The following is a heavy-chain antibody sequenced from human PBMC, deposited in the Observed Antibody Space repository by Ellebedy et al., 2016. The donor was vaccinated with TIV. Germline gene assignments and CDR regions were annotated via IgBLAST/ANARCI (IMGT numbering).Heavy chain of an antibody. CDR2: IQQLGST. V-gene: IGHV4-34*01. J-gene: IGHJ3*02. CDR3: ARGLGTDSSGYYFAFDI. D-gene: IGHD3-22*01. CDR1: GGSLSGYY. Sequence: MPSETLSLTCAVYGGSLSGYYWSWIRQAPGKGLEWIGEIQQLGSTNYNPSLKSRVTISVDTSKNQFSLILNSVTAADTAMYYCARGLGTDSSGYYFAFDIWGQGTMVTVSS.